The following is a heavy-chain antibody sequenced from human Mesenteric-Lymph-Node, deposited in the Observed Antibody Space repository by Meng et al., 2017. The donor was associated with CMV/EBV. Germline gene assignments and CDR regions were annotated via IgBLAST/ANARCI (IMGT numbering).Heavy chain of an antibody. Sequence: GGSLRLSCAASGFTFSTYGIHWVRQAPGKGLEWVAVISYDGGNENYADSVKGRFTISRDNSKSTLYLQMNSLRAEDTAVYYCVRDAERCSSTICYIVYFDYWGQGALVTVSS. V-gene: IGHV3-30*03. CDR1: GFTFSTYG. J-gene: IGHJ4*02. CDR2: ISYDGGNE. CDR3: VRDAERCSSTICYIVYFDY. D-gene: IGHD2-2*02.